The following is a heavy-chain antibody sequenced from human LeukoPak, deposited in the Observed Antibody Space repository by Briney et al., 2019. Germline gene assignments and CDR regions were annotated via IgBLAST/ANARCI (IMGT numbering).Heavy chain of an antibody. D-gene: IGHD1-26*01. J-gene: IGHJ4*02. CDR2: IIPIFGTA. CDR1: GGTFSSYA. Sequence: SVKVSCKASGGTFSSYAISWVRQATGQGLEWMGGIIPIFGTANYAQKFQGRVTITADESTSTAYMELSSLRSEDTAVYYCARDTALVGATGSYVGWGQGTLVTVSS. V-gene: IGHV1-69*01. CDR3: ARDTALVGATGSYVG.